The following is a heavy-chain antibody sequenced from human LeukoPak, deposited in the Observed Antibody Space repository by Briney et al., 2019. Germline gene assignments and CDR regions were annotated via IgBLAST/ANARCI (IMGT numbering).Heavy chain of an antibody. CDR2: IYYSGST. J-gene: IGHJ4*02. V-gene: IGHV4-59*08. D-gene: IGHD5-24*01. Sequence: PQETLSLTCTVSGGSISSYYWGWVRQPPGEGLEWVGDIYYSGSTNYNPSLKSRVTISVDTSKNQFSLKQSSVTAADTAVYYCAASRWPALPSHWGQGTLVTVSS. CDR3: AASRWPALPSH. CDR1: GGSISSYY.